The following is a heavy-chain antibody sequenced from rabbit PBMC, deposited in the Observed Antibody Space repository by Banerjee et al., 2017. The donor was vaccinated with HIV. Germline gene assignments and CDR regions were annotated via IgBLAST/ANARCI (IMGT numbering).Heavy chain of an antibody. V-gene: IGHV1S45*01. D-gene: IGHD4-2*01. CDR1: GFSFSSSYW. CDR2: IYTGSSGGT. J-gene: IGHJ4*01. Sequence: QEQLEESGGDLVKPEGSLTLTCTASGFSFSSSYWICWVRQAPGKGLEWIACIYTGSSGGTNYASWAKGRFTISKTSSTTVTLQETSLTAADTATYFCATSSAAYNGWDAFGLWGPGTLVTVS. CDR3: ATSSAAYNGWDAFGL.